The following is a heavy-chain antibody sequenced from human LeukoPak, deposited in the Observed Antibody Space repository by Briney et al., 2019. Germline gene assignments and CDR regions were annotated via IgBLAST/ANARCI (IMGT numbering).Heavy chain of an antibody. CDR2: ISYDGSNK. J-gene: IGHJ6*02. V-gene: IGHV3-30*18. CDR3: AKGPYYGMDV. D-gene: IGHD2-21*01. Sequence: PGGSLRLSCAASGFTFSSYAMSWVRQAPGKGLEWVAVISYDGSNKYYAASVKGRFTISRDNSENTLYLQMSSLRAEDTAVYYCAKGPYYGMDVWGQGTTVTVSS. CDR1: GFTFSSYA.